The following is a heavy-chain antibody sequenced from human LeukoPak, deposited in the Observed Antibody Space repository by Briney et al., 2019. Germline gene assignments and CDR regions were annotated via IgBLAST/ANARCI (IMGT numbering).Heavy chain of an antibody. CDR1: GGSISGGGYY. V-gene: IGHV4-31*03. CDR3: ARGYCSSTSCYTNWFDP. Sequence: SETLSLTCTVSGGSISGGGYYWTWIRQHPGKGLEWIGYIYYSGSTYYNPSLKSRVTISVDTSKNQFSLKLSSVTTADTAVYYCARGYCSSTSCYTNWFDPWGQGTLVTVSS. J-gene: IGHJ5*02. CDR2: IYYSGST. D-gene: IGHD2-2*02.